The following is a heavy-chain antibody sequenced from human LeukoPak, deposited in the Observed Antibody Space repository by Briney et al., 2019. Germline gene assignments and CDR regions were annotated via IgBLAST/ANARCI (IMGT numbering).Heavy chain of an antibody. CDR2: IYYSGSS. CDR3: ATTRSGYSHRQYS. V-gene: IGHV4-39*02. J-gene: IGHJ4*02. D-gene: IGHD3-22*01. Sequence: NSSETLSLTCTVSGGSISSGDYYWSWIRQPPGKGLEWIGSIYYSGSSYHNPSLKSRVTMSVDTSKNHFSLKLSSVTATDTAVYYCATTRSGYSHRQYSWGQGTLVTVSS. CDR1: GGSISSGDYY.